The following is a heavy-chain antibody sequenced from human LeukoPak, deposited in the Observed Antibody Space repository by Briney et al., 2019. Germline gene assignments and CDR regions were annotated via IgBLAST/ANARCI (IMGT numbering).Heavy chain of an antibody. Sequence: PSGTLSLTCDVSGGSINDRDWWTWVRPPPEKGLEWLGEIQTTGRTNSNPSLRSRVTMSINKARKQVFLNLNSVTAADTAVYYCASADIGWNPAHYWGQGTLVIVSS. CDR2: IQTTGRT. CDR3: ASADIGWNPAHY. J-gene: IGHJ4*02. D-gene: IGHD2-15*01. CDR1: GGSINDRDW. V-gene: IGHV4-4*02.